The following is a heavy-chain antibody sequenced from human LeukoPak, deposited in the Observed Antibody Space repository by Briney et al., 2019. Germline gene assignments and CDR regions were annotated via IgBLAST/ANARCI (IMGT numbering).Heavy chain of an antibody. D-gene: IGHD5-18*01. CDR3: ARDRFGRIQLWPRTYDY. CDR2: INHSGST. Sequence: PSETLSLTCAVYGGSFSGYYWSWIRQPPGKGLEWIGEINHSGSTNYNPSLKSRVTISVDTSKNQFSLKLGSVTAADTAVYYCARDRFGRIQLWPRTYDYWGQGTLVTVSS. J-gene: IGHJ4*02. CDR1: GGSFSGYY. V-gene: IGHV4-34*01.